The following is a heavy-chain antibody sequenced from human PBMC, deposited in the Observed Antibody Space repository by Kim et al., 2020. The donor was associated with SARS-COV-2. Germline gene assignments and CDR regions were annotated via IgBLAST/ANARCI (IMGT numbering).Heavy chain of an antibody. V-gene: IGHV3-7*03. D-gene: IGHD5-18*01. J-gene: IGHJ4*02. CDR3: AGDYYVDTAMVTAN. Sequence: VDSVKGRSTNSRDNAKNSLYLQMNSLGAEDTAVYYCAGDYYVDTAMVTANWGQGTLVTVSS.